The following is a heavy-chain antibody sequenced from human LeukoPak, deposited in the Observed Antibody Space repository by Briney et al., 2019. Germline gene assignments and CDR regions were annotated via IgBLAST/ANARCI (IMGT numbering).Heavy chain of an antibody. CDR1: GFTFSSYS. CDR3: TTKKERLLEHIDY. D-gene: IGHD1/OR15-1a*01. CDR2: ISSSSSYI. V-gene: IGHV3-21*03. Sequence: GGSLRLSCAASGFTFSSYSMNWVRQAPGKGLEWVSSISSSSSYIYYADSVKGRFTISRDNAKNSLYLQMNSLKTEDTAVYYCTTKKERLLEHIDYWGQGTLVTVSS. J-gene: IGHJ4*02.